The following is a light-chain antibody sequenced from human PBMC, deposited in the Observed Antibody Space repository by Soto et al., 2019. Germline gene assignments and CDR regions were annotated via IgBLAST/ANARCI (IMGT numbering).Light chain of an antibody. V-gene: IGKV3-11*01. CDR2: DAY. Sequence: VLPQSPVTLSLSPGERATLSCRASQSFRGLLAWYQQKPGQAPRLLIYDAYNRATGIPPRFSGSGSGTDFTLTISSLEPEDSAVYYCQQRHMWPITFAQGTRLEIK. CDR1: QSFRGL. J-gene: IGKJ5*01. CDR3: QQRHMWPIT.